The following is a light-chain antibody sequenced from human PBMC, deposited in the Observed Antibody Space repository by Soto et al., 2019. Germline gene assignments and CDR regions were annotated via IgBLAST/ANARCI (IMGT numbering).Light chain of an antibody. CDR3: SSYTITSTLYV. CDR1: SNDVGGYNY. V-gene: IGLV2-8*01. J-gene: IGLJ1*01. CDR2: EVN. Sequence: QSALTQPPSASGSPGQSVTISCTGSSNDVGGYNYVSWYQQHPGKAPKLMIYEVNKRPSGVPDRFSGSKSGNTASLTVSGLQADDEADYYCSSYTITSTLYVFGPGTQLTVL.